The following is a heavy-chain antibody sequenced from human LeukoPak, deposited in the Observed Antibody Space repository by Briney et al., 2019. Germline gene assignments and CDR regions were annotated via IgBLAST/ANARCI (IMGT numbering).Heavy chain of an antibody. CDR2: MNPNSGNT. CDR3: ARVITMVRGVDDY. CDR1: GYTFTSYD. V-gene: IGHV1-8*01. J-gene: IGHJ4*02. Sequence: ASVKVSCKASGYTFTSYDINWVRQATGQGLEWMGWMNPNSGNTGYAQKFQGRVTMTRNTSVSTAYMELSSLRSEDTAVYYCARVITMVRGVDDYWGQGTLVTVSS. D-gene: IGHD3-10*01.